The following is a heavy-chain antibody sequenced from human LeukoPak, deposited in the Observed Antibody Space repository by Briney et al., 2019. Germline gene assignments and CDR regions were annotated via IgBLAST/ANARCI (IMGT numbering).Heavy chain of an antibody. Sequence: ASVKVSCKASGYTLTSYAMHWVRQAPGQRLEWMGWINAGNGNTKYSQKFQGRVTITRDTSASTAYMELSSLRSEDTAVYYCARDGGYYDSSGYPSGLDYWGQGTLVTVSS. CDR2: INAGNGNT. J-gene: IGHJ4*02. CDR3: ARDGGYYDSSGYPSGLDY. V-gene: IGHV1-3*01. CDR1: GYTLTSYA. D-gene: IGHD3-22*01.